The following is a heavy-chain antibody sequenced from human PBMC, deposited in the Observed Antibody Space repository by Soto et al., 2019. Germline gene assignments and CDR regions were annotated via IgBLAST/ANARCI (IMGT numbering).Heavy chain of an antibody. Sequence: SETLSLTCTVSGGSISSYYWSWIRQPPGKGLEWIGYIYYSGSTNYNPSLKSRVTISVDTSKNQFSLKLSSVTAADTAVYYCARVGSSWYSHWLDPWGQGTLVTVSS. CDR3: ARVGSSWYSHWLDP. D-gene: IGHD6-13*01. CDR1: GGSISSYY. J-gene: IGHJ5*02. V-gene: IGHV4-59*01. CDR2: IYYSGST.